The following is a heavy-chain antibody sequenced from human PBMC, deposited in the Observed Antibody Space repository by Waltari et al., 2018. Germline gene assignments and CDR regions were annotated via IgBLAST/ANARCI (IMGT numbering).Heavy chain of an antibody. D-gene: IGHD3-10*01. CDR1: GYTFPSSG. CDR3: ARFDYYGSGSYYPAKYYYGMDV. V-gene: IGHV1-18*01. Sequence: QVQLVQSGAEVKKPGASVKVSCKAYGYTFPSSGISWVLQAPGQGLEWMGWISAYNGNTNYAQKLQGRVTMTTDTSTSTAYMELRSLRSDDTAVYYCARFDYYGSGSYYPAKYYYGMDVWGQGTTVTVSS. J-gene: IGHJ6*02. CDR2: ISAYNGNT.